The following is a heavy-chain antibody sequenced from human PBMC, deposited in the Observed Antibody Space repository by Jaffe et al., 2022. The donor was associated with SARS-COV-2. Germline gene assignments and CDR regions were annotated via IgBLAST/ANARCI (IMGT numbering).Heavy chain of an antibody. CDR1: GFTFSLYA. J-gene: IGHJ4*01. CDR2: ITATGDST. CDR3: AKRDYYDSGYHYLFYFDN. Sequence: EVQLLESGGELVQPGGSLRLSCAASGFTFSLYAMTWVRQAPGKGLEWVSTITATGDSTYSADSVRGRFTISRDNSKNTLYLQMNSLRAEDTALYYCAKRDYYDSGYHYLFYFDNWGQGTLVTVSS. V-gene: IGHV3-23*01. D-gene: IGHD3-10*01.